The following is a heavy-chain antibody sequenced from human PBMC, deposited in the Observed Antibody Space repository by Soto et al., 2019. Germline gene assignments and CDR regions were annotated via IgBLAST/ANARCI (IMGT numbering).Heavy chain of an antibody. V-gene: IGHV4-4*02. CDR2: IYHSGNT. CDR1: GGSISHSC. D-gene: IGHD3-16*01. CDR3: ARRWGGGRVDY. J-gene: IGHJ4*02. Sequence: SSETLSLTCTVSGGSISHSCWSWIRQPPGKGLEWIGEIYHSGNTNYNPSLKSRVTMAVDKSRNQFSLKLSSVTAADTAVYYCARRWGGGRVDYWGQGTLVTVSS.